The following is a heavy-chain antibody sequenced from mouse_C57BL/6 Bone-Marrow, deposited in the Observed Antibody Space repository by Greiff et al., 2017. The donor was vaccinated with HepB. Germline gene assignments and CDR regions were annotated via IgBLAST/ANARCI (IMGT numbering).Heavy chain of an antibody. V-gene: IGHV5-15*04. CDR1: GFTFSDYG. CDR2: ISNLAYSI. J-gene: IGHJ1*03. Sequence: EVKLVESGGGLVQPGGSLKLSCAASGFTFSDYGMAWVRQAPRKGPEWVAFISNLAYSIYYADTVTGRFTISRENAKNTLYLEMSSLRSEDTAMYYCARHRNYEGWYFDVWGTGTTVTVSS. D-gene: IGHD2-1*01. CDR3: ARHRNYEGWYFDV.